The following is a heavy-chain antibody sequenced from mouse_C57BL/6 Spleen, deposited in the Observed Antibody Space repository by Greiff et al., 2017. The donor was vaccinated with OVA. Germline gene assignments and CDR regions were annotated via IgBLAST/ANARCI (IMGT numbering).Heavy chain of an antibody. V-gene: IGHV5-16*01. Sequence: EVMLVESEGGLVQPGSSMKLSCTASGFTFSDYYMAWVRQVPEKGLEWVANINYDGSSTYYLDSLKSRFIISRDNAKNILYLQMSSLKSEDTATYYCAREGGLGFAYWGQGTLVTVSA. D-gene: IGHD1-1*02. CDR3: AREGGLGFAY. CDR2: INYDGSST. J-gene: IGHJ3*01. CDR1: GFTFSDYY.